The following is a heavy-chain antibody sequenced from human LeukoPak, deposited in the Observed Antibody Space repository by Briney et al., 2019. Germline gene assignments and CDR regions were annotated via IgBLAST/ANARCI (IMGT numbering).Heavy chain of an antibody. Sequence: SETLSLTCTVSGGSISSYYWSWIRQHPGKGLEWIGYIYYSGSTHYNPSLKSRVTISVDTSKNQFSLKLSSVTAADTAVYYCARDMTDWWFDPWGQGTLVTVSS. D-gene: IGHD3-9*01. J-gene: IGHJ5*02. CDR1: GGSISSYY. CDR3: ARDMTDWWFDP. CDR2: IYYSGST. V-gene: IGHV4-59*06.